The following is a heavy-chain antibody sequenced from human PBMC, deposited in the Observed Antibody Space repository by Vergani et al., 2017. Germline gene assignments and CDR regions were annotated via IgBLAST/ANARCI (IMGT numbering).Heavy chain of an antibody. CDR2: FYYSGST. CDR1: GGPISSYY. J-gene: IGHJ4*02. V-gene: IGHV4-59*01. CDR3: ARVGGGPFFDY. Sequence: QVQLQESGPGLVKPSETLSLTCTVPGGPISSYYWSWIRQPPGKGLEWIGYFYYSGSTNYNPSLKSRVTISVDTSKNQFSLKLSSVTAADTAVYYCARVGGGPFFDYWGQGTLVTVSS. D-gene: IGHD3-16*01.